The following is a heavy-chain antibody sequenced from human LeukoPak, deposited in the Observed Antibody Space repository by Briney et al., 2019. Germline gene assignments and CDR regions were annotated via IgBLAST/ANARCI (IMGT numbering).Heavy chain of an antibody. CDR3: ARVVSKGDAVLDY. J-gene: IGHJ4*02. CDR1: GFTFSSYN. D-gene: IGHD3-22*01. V-gene: IGHV3-7*01. Sequence: PGGSLRLSCAASGFTFSSYNMNWVRQAPGKGLEWVANIKQDGSEKYYVDSVKGRFTISRDNAKNSLYLQMNSLRAEDTAVYYCARVVSKGDAVLDYWGQGTLVTVSS. CDR2: IKQDGSEK.